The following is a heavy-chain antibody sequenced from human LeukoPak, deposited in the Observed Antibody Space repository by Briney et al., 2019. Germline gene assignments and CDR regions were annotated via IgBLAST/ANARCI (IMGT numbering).Heavy chain of an antibody. CDR3: ARHRVDILTGYSPIDY. D-gene: IGHD3-9*01. J-gene: IGHJ4*02. CDR1: GYTFTSYG. V-gene: IGHV1-18*01. Sequence: GASVKVSCKASGYTFTSYGISWVRQAPGQGLEWMGWISAYNGNTSYAQKLQGRVTMTTDTSTSTAYMELRSLRSDDTAVYYCARHRVDILTGYSPIDYWGQGTLVTVSS. CDR2: ISAYNGNT.